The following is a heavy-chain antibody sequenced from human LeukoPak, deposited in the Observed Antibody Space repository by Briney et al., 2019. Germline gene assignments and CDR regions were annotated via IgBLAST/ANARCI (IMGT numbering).Heavy chain of an antibody. CDR1: GGTFSSYA. D-gene: IGHD3-3*01. V-gene: IGHV1-69*01. Sequence: SVKVSCKASGGTFSSYAISWVRQAPGQGLEWMGGIIPIFGTANYAQKFQGRVTITADESTSTAYMELSSLRSEDTAVYYCARDLDYDFWSGYHKLTTTRAFDIWGQGTMVTVSS. CDR2: IIPIFGTA. J-gene: IGHJ3*02. CDR3: ARDLDYDFWSGYHKLTTTRAFDI.